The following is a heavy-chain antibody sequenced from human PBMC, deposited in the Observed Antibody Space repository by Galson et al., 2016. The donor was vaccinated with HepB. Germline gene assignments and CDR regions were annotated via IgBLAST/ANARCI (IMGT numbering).Heavy chain of an antibody. CDR2: IKHDGSEK. J-gene: IGHJ4*02. CDR3: ARWKYYGSGSYGFDY. V-gene: IGHV3-7*02. D-gene: IGHD3-10*01. CDR1: GFTFGTYW. Sequence: SLRLSCAASGFTFGTYWMSWVRQAPGKGLEWLANIKHDGSEKYFVDSVKGRFTISRDNAKNSLYLQMNSLRAEDTAVYYCARWKYYGSGSYGFDYWGQGTLDTVSS.